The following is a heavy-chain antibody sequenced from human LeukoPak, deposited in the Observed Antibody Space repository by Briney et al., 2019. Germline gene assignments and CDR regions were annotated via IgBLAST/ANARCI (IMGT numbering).Heavy chain of an antibody. V-gene: IGHV1-18*01. D-gene: IGHD3-10*01. CDR3: ARDLRITMVRGVIRYNWFDP. CDR2: ISAYNGNT. J-gene: IGHJ5*02. CDR1: GYTFTSYG. Sequence: ASVKVSCKASGYTFTSYGISWVRQAPGQGFEWMGWISAYNGNTNYAQKLQGRVTMTTDTSTSTAYMELRSLRSDDTAVYYCARDLRITMVRGVIRYNWFDPWGQGTLVTVSS.